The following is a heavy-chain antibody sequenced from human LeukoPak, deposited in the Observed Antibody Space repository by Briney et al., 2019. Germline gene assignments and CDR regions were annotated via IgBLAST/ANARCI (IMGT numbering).Heavy chain of an antibody. CDR1: GFTFRGCE. J-gene: IGHJ4*02. CDR3: ARDYYDSSGYYSLDC. Sequence: GGSLRLSCAASGFTFRGCEMNWVREAPGEGVGWVSYISGSGSSVYYADSVKGRFTISRDNAKTSLYLEMNSLRAEDTAVYYCARDYYDSSGYYSLDCWGQGTLVTVSS. CDR2: ISGSGSSV. V-gene: IGHV3-48*03. D-gene: IGHD3-22*01.